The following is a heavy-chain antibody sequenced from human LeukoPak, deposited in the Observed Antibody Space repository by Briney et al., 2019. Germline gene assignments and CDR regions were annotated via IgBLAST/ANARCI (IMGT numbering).Heavy chain of an antibody. J-gene: IGHJ3*02. Sequence: SQTLSLTCTVSGGSISSGRYYWSWIRQHPGKGLEWIGYIYYSGSTYYNPSLKSRVTISVDTSKNQFSLKLSSVTAADTAVYYCARVTPSEVIIDAFDIWGQGTMVTVSS. D-gene: IGHD3-16*02. V-gene: IGHV4-31*03. CDR3: ARVTPSEVIIDAFDI. CDR1: GGSISSGRYY. CDR2: IYYSGST.